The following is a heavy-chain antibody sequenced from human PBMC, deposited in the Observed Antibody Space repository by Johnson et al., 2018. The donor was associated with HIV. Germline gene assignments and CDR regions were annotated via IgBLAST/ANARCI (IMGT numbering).Heavy chain of an antibody. Sequence: EVQLLESGGGLVQPGGSLRLSCAASGFSVSSNYMSWVRQAPGKGLEWVSVIYSGGSTYYADAVKGRFTISRDNSKNTLYLQMNSLRAEDTAVYYCAKVGLYSGYEYDAFDIWGQGTMVTVSS. CDR3: AKVGLYSGYEYDAFDI. V-gene: IGHV3-66*01. J-gene: IGHJ3*02. CDR2: IYSGGST. CDR1: GFSVSSNY. D-gene: IGHD5-12*01.